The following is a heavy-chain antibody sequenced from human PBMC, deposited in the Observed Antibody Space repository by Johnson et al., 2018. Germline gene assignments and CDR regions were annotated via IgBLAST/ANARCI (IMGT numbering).Heavy chain of an antibody. J-gene: IGHJ4*02. CDR1: SGSINSYY. Sequence: QVQLQESGPGLVKPSETLSLTCSVSSGSINSYYWTWIRQPPGKGLEWIGNIHYSGRTKSNPSLTSRVTMSVDTAKKQISLRLTSVTAADTGVYYCAGFCSGGTCPDYWGQGTLVTVSS. V-gene: IGHV4-59*01. CDR3: AGFCSGGTCPDY. D-gene: IGHD2-15*01. CDR2: IHYSGRT.